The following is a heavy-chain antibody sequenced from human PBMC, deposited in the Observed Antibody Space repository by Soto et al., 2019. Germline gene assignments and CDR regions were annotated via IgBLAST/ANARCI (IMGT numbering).Heavy chain of an antibody. V-gene: IGHV1-69*01. J-gene: IGHJ4*02. Sequence: QVQLVQSGAEVKKPGSSVKVSCKASGGTFSSYAISWVRQAPGQGLEWMGGIIPIFGTANYAQKFQGRVTISADESTSTAYMELSSLRSEDTAVYYCVNSSYYDSSGPYYFDYWVLGTLVTVSS. D-gene: IGHD3-22*01. CDR3: VNSSYYDSSGPYYFDY. CDR2: IIPIFGTA. CDR1: GGTFSSYA.